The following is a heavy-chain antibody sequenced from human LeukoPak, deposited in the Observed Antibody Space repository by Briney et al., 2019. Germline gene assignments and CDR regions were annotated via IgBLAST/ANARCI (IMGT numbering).Heavy chain of an antibody. V-gene: IGHV4-59*12. CDR3: ARDPLHYYGSGSYYNGRDY. D-gene: IGHD3-10*01. CDR2: IYYSGST. CDR1: GGSISSYY. J-gene: IGHJ4*02. Sequence: SETLSLTCTVSGGSISSYYWSWIRQPPGKGLEWIGYIYYSGSTNYNPSLKSRVTISVDTSKNQFSLKLSSVTAADTAVYYCARDPLHYYGSGSYYNGRDYWGQGTLVTVSS.